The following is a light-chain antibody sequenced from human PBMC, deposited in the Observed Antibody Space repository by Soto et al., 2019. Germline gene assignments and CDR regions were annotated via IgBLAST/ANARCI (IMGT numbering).Light chain of an antibody. Sequence: QSALTQPPSASGSPGQSVTISCTGTSSDVGAYIFVSWYQQHPGKAPKLMIYDVNRRPSGVPDRFSGSKSGNTASLTVSGLQAEDGADYYCVSFAGGTYVFGTGTKVTVL. CDR2: DVN. J-gene: IGLJ1*01. CDR3: VSFAGGTYV. V-gene: IGLV2-8*01. CDR1: SSDVGAYIF.